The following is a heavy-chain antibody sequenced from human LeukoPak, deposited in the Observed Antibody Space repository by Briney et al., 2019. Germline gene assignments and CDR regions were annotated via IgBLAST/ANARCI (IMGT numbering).Heavy chain of an antibody. CDR3: AKDRSRWSPDY. D-gene: IGHD2-15*01. J-gene: IGHJ4*02. Sequence: GGSLRLSCAASGFTFSSYGMHWVRQAPGKGLEWVAVIWYDGSNKYYADSVKGRFTISRDNSKNTLYLQMDSLRAEDTAVYYCAKDRSRWSPDYWGQGTLVTVSS. CDR1: GFTFSSYG. V-gene: IGHV3-33*06. CDR2: IWYDGSNK.